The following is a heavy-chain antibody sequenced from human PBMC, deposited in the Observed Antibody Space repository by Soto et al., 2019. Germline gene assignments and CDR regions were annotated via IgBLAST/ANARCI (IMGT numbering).Heavy chain of an antibody. CDR1: GYSFTSYW. J-gene: IGHJ5*02. CDR2: IYPGDSDT. D-gene: IGHD2-2*01. Sequence: GGSLKISCTGVGYSFTSYWIGGVRQMPGKGLEWMGIIYPGDSDTRYSPSFQGQVTISADKSITTAYLQWSSLKASDTAMYHCARGYCTTTICDPWFDPWGQGTLVTVSS. V-gene: IGHV5-51*01. CDR3: ARGYCTTTICDPWFDP.